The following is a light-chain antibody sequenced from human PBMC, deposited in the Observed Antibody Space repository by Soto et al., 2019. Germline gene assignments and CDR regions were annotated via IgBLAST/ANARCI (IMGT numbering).Light chain of an antibody. J-gene: IGLJ2*01. Sequence: QSALTQPASVSASPGQSITISCTGTSSDIGSYNYVSWYRHHPGKAPQLMIYEVSHRPSGSSHRFSGSKSGNTASLTIAGLQAEDEGYYYGTSYTGSRSLVVFGGGTKLTVL. CDR3: TSYTGSRSLVV. CDR1: SSDIGSYNY. V-gene: IGLV2-14*01. CDR2: EVS.